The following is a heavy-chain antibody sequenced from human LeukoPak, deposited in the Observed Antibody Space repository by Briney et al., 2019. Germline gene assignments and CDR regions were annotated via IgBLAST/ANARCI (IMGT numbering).Heavy chain of an antibody. Sequence: SETLSSTCTGSGGSISSGGYYLGWIRHPPGKALAWIGYIYYSGSTYYNPSLKSRVTISVDTSKNQFSLKLSSVTAADTAVYYCARARHSGEHLDYWGQGTLVTVSS. D-gene: IGHD6-19*01. V-gene: IGHV4-31*03. J-gene: IGHJ4*02. CDR2: IYYSGST. CDR1: GGSISSGGYY. CDR3: ARARHSGEHLDY.